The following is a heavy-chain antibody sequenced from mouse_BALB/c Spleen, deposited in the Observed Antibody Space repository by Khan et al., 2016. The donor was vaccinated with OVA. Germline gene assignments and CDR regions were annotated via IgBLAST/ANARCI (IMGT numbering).Heavy chain of an antibody. CDR3: AREGYFGNDRAWFAY. D-gene: IGHD2-2*01. CDR1: GYTFTSYY. CDR2: IYPGHVNT. V-gene: IGHV1S56*01. J-gene: IGHJ3*01. Sequence: QVPLQQSGPELVKPRTSVRISCKASGYTFTSYYIYWVKQRPGQGLEWIGWIYPGHVNTKYNEKFKGKATLTADKSSSTAYMQLSSPTSEDSAVYVGAREGYFGNDRAWFAYWGQGTLVTVST.